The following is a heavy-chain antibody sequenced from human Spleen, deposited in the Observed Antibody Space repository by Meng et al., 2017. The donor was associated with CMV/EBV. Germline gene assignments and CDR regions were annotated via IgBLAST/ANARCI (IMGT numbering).Heavy chain of an antibody. V-gene: IGHV4-34*01. CDR1: GGSFSGYY. J-gene: IGHJ5*02. CDR3: ARSWGRIAAPRGWFDP. CDR2: INHSGST. D-gene: IGHD6-13*01. Sequence: YGGSFSGYYWSWIRQPPGKGLEWIGEINHSGSTSYNPSLKSRVTISVDTSKNQFSLKLSSVTAADTAVYYCARSWGRIAAPRGWFDPWGQGTLVTVSS.